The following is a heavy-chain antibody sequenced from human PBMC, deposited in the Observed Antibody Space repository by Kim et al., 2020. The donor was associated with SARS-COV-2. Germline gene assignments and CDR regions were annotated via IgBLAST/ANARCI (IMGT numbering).Heavy chain of an antibody. CDR3: ARDYHYYDSSGYYYMPRGTFDY. V-gene: IGHV3-33*01. J-gene: IGHJ4*02. CDR1: GFTFSSYG. CDR2: IWYDGSNK. D-gene: IGHD3-22*01. Sequence: GGSLRLSCAASGFTFSSYGMHWVRQAPGKGLEWVAVIWYDGSNKYYADSVKGRFTISRDNSKNTLYLQMNSLRAEDTAVYYCARDYHYYDSSGYYYMPRGTFDYWGQGTLVTVSS.